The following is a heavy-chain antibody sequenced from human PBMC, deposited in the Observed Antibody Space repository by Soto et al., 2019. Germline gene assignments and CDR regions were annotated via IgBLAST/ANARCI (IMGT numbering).Heavy chain of an antibody. Sequence: ASVKVSCKASGGTFSSYTISWVRQAPGQGLEWMGRIIPILGIANYAQKFQGRVTITADKSTSTAYMELSSLRSEDTAVYYCARDDASSAADFDIWGQGTMVTVSS. CDR1: GGTFSSYT. J-gene: IGHJ3*02. V-gene: IGHV1-69*04. CDR3: ARDDASSAADFDI. CDR2: IIPILGIA. D-gene: IGHD6-13*01.